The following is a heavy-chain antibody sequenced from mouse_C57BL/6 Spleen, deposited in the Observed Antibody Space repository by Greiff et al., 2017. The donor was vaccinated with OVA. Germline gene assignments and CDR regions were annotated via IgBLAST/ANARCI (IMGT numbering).Heavy chain of an antibody. D-gene: IGHD2-5*01. Sequence: EVKVVESGGGLVKPGGSLKLSCAASGFTFSSYAMSWVRQTPEKRLEWVATISDGGSYTYYPDNVKGRFTISRDNAKNNLYLQMSHLKSEDTAMYYCARDRGHSNYGAWFAYWGQGTLVTVSA. CDR2: ISDGGSYT. V-gene: IGHV5-4*01. CDR3: ARDRGHSNYGAWFAY. J-gene: IGHJ3*01. CDR1: GFTFSSYA.